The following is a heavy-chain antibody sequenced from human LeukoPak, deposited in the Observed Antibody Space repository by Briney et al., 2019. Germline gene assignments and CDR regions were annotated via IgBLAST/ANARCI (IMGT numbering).Heavy chain of an antibody. V-gene: IGHV3-23*01. Sequence: GGSLRLSCGASGFTFSSYAMTWVSQAPEKGLEWVSGIDVGGSTHYADSVKGRFTISRDNSKNTLYLQMNSLRAEDTALYYCAKDFRYSSFWGQGTLVTVSS. CDR3: AKDFRYSSF. CDR1: GFTFSSYA. D-gene: IGHD6-19*01. CDR2: IDVGGST. J-gene: IGHJ4*02.